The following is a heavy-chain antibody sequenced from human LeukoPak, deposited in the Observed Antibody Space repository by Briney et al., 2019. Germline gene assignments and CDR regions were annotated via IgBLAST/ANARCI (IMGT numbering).Heavy chain of an antibody. CDR1: GGAITSGGYS. D-gene: IGHD3-10*01. V-gene: IGHV4-30-2*01. Sequence: SETLSLTCTVSGGAITSGGYSWNWIRQPPGKGLEWIGCIYDRGPTYYNPSLKSRITISVDRPKNQFFLNVTSVTAADTAVYYCARSRQGSGLLHYWGQGNLVAVSS. CDR3: ARSRQGSGLLHY. CDR2: IYDRGPT. J-gene: IGHJ4*02.